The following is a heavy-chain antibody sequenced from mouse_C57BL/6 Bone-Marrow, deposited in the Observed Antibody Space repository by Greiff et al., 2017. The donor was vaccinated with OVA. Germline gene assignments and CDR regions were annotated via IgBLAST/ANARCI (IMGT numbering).Heavy chain of an antibody. D-gene: IGHD1-1*01. CDR3: ARHNTTVWYFDV. CDR2: ISNGGGST. CDR1: GFTFSDYY. Sequence: EVQLVESGGGLVQPGGSLKLSCAASGFTFSDYYMYWVRQTPEKRLEWVAYISNGGGSTYYPDTVKGRFTISRDNAKNTLYLQMSRLKSEDTAMYYCARHNTTVWYFDVWGTGTTVTVSS. J-gene: IGHJ1*03. V-gene: IGHV5-12*01.